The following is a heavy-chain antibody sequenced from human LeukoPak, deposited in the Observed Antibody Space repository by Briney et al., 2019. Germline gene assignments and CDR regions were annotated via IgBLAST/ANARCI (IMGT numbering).Heavy chain of an antibody. Sequence: PGGSLRLSCAASGFTFSNYAMSWVRQAPGKGLEWVGFIRSKAYGGTTEYAASVKGRFTISRDDSKSIAYLQMNSLKTEDTAVYYCTRVHSSGWYHFDYWGQGTLVTVSS. V-gene: IGHV3-49*04. CDR1: GFTFSNYA. CDR2: IRSKAYGGTT. J-gene: IGHJ4*02. D-gene: IGHD6-19*01. CDR3: TRVHSSGWYHFDY.